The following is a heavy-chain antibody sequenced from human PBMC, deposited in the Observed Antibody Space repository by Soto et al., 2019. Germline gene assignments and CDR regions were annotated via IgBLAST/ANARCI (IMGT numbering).Heavy chain of an antibody. V-gene: IGHV4-34*01. CDR3: ARLAGYYIRYYYYGMDV. CDR1: GGSFSGYY. D-gene: IGHD3-9*01. Sequence: SETLSLTCAVYGGSFSGYYWSWIRQPPGKGLEWIGEINHSGSTNYNPSLKSRVTISVDTSKNQFSLKLSSVTAADTAVYYCARLAGYYIRYYYYGMDVWGQGTTVTVSS. CDR2: INHSGST. J-gene: IGHJ6*02.